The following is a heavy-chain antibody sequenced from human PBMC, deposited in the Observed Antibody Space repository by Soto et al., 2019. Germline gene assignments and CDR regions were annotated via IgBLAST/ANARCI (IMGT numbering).Heavy chain of an antibody. CDR2: INAGNGNT. Sequence: GASVKVSCKTSGYSFTNYATHWVCQAPGQRLEWMGWINAGNGNTKYSQKFQGRVTITRDTSANTAYMDLSSLTFEDTAVYYCARGWGGIATAGSRLDFWGQGALVTVSS. CDR3: ARGWGGIATAGSRLDF. CDR1: GYSFTNYA. D-gene: IGHD6-13*01. V-gene: IGHV1-3*01. J-gene: IGHJ4*02.